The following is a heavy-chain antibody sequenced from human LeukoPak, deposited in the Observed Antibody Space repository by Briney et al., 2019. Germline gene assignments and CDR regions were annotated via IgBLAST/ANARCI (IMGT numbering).Heavy chain of an antibody. CDR3: ARVHFGQGGAFDQ. CDR1: EALRGHF. Sequence: PSETLSLTCVVSEALRGHFWSWIRQPPGKGLEWIAEITHSGGTNYNPSLMSRVTTSVDTSNNRFFLKLSSVTAADTAVYYCARVHFGQGGAFDQWGQGTLVTVSS. J-gene: IGHJ4*02. CDR2: ITHSGGT. V-gene: IGHV4-34*01. D-gene: IGHD3-16*01.